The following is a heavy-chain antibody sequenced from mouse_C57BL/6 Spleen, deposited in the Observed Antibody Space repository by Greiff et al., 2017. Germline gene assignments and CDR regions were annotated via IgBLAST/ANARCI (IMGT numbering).Heavy chain of an antibody. V-gene: IGHV1-82*01. CDR3: ARGQGSFAY. CDR2: IYPGDGDT. CDR1: GYAFSSSW. J-gene: IGHJ3*01. Sequence: QVQLQQSGPELVKPGASVKISCKASGYAFSSSWMNWVKQRPGKGLEWIGRIYPGDGDTNYNGKFKGKATLTADKSSSTAYLHLSSLTSEDSAVYFCARGQGSFAYWGQGTLVTVSA.